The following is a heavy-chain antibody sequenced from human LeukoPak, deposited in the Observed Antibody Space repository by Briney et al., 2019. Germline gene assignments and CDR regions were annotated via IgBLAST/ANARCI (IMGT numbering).Heavy chain of an antibody. Sequence: PSETLSLTCTVSGGSISSSSYYWGWIRQPPGKGLEWIASISYSGSTYNNPSLKSRVTISVDTSKNQFSLKLSTVTAADTAVYFCARHRSSTWYDALHIWGQGTMVTAPS. CDR2: ISYSGST. CDR1: GGSISSSSYY. J-gene: IGHJ3*02. V-gene: IGHV4-39*01. CDR3: ARHRSSTWYDALHI. D-gene: IGHD6-13*01.